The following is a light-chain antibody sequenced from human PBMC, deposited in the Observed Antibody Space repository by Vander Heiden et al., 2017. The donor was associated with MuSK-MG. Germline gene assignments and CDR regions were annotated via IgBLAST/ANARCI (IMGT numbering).Light chain of an antibody. CDR1: SSNLGYWY. CDR3: AGWDSSLGMVL. J-gene: IGLJ2*01. CDR2: DNK. Sequence: QSVLTQPPSVSAPPGQKVTISCSGGSSNLGYWYVSWYQQFPGAAPQLLIVDNKKRPSGIPDRFAGSKSGTSATLDITGLQPGDEADYYCAGWDSSLGMVLFGGGTKLTVL. V-gene: IGLV1-51*01.